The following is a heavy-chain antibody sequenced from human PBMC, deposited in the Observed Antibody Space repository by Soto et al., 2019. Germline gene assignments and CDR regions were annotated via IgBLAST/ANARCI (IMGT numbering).Heavy chain of an antibody. CDR3: ARLSSVYGMDV. CDR1: GFTVSSNY. Sequence: PGGSLRLSCAASGFTVSSNYMSWVRQAPGKGLEWVSVIYSGGSTYYADSVKGRFTISRDNSKNTLYLQMNSLRAEDTAVYYCARLSSVYGMDVWGQGTTVTVSS. CDR2: IYSGGST. V-gene: IGHV3-53*01. D-gene: IGHD3-22*01. J-gene: IGHJ6*02.